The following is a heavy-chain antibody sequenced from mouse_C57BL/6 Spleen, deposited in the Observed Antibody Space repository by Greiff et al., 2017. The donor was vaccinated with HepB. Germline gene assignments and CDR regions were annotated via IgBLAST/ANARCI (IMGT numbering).Heavy chain of an antibody. J-gene: IGHJ1*03. D-gene: IGHD1-1*01. CDR2: IWRGGST. V-gene: IGHV2-5*01. CDR1: GFSLTSSG. Sequence: VQVVESGPGLVQPSQSLSITCTVSGFSLTSSGVHWVRQSPGKGLEWLGVIWRGGSTDYNAAFMSRLSITKDNSKSQVFFKMNSLQADDTAIYYCAKNYYGSSYWYFDVWGTGTTVTVSS. CDR3: AKNYYGSSYWYFDV.